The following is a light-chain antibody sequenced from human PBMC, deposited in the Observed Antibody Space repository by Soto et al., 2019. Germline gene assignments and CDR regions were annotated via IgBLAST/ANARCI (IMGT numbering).Light chain of an antibody. CDR3: QQYNNWPQRT. CDR2: GAS. V-gene: IGKV3-15*01. J-gene: IGKJ1*01. CDR1: QSVSSN. Sequence: EIVMTQSPATLSVSPGERATLSCRASQSVSSNLAWYQQKPGQAPRLLIYGASTRATGIPARFSGSGSGTEFTLTISSLQSEDFAVYYCQQYNNWPQRTFGQGTEVEIK.